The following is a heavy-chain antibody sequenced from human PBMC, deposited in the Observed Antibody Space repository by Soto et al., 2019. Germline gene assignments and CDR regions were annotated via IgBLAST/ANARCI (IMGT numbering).Heavy chain of an antibody. CDR1: GYTFTSYG. CDR3: AREDCSGGSCYSAAGENYYYGMDV. CDR2: ISAYNGNT. D-gene: IGHD2-15*01. J-gene: IGHJ6*02. V-gene: IGHV1-18*01. Sequence: ASVKVSCKASGYTFTSYGISWVRQAPGQGLEWMGWISAYNGNTNYAQKLQGRVTMTTDTSTSTAYMELRSLRSGDTAVYYCAREDCSGGSCYSAAGENYYYGMDVWGQGTTVTVSS.